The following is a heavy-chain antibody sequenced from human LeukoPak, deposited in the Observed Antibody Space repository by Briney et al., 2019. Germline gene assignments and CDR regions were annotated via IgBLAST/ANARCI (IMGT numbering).Heavy chain of an antibody. V-gene: IGHV4-59*12. J-gene: IGHJ4*02. D-gene: IGHD6-13*01. CDR1: GGSISSYY. Sequence: PSETLSLTCTVSGGSISSYYLSWFRQPPGKGLEWIGYIYYSGSTNYNPTFQNRVTISVDTSTNKFYMKLSSLTAEDTAVYYCATDRTSSSWYYFDYWGQATLVTVSS. CDR2: IYYSGST. CDR3: ATDRTSSSWYYFDY.